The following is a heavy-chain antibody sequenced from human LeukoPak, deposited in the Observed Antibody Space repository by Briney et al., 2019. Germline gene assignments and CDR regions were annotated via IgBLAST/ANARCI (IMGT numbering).Heavy chain of an antibody. CDR2: INPNSGGT. Sequence: ASVTVSCKASGYTFTGYYMHWVRQAPGQGLEWMGWINPNSGGTNYAKKFQGWVTMTRDTSISTAYMELSRLRSDDTAVYYCARGYSSGLDYWGQGTLVTVSS. D-gene: IGHD6-19*01. J-gene: IGHJ4*02. CDR3: ARGYSSGLDY. V-gene: IGHV1-2*04. CDR1: GYTFTGYY.